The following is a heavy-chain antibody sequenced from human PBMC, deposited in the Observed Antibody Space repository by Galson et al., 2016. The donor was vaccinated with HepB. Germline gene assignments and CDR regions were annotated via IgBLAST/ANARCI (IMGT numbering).Heavy chain of an antibody. V-gene: IGHV3-15*01. CDR1: GFTFTNAW. J-gene: IGHJ4*02. CDR2: IKSKSEGGTT. Sequence: SLRLSCAASGFTFTNAWMSWVRQAPGKGLEWVGRIKSKSEGGTTAYATVVKGRFTISRDDSKSTLYLQMNSLKTEDTAVYYCTTRGGSFDSWGQGTLVTVSP. D-gene: IGHD6-25*01. CDR3: TTRGGSFDS.